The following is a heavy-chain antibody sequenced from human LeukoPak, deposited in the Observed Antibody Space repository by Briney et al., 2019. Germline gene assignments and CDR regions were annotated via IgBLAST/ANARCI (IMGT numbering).Heavy chain of an antibody. Sequence: PGGSLRISCVTSGFNTDHYGLAWVRQAPGKGPEWVSTISGDGGTTYYADSVKGRFTISRDDSTDTLYLQMNSLTAADSALYYCATDRGYSGYGTFDYWGQGTLVSVSS. CDR3: ATDRGYSGYGTFDY. CDR2: ISGDGGTT. CDR1: GFNTDHYG. D-gene: IGHD5-12*01. J-gene: IGHJ4*02. V-gene: IGHV3-23*01.